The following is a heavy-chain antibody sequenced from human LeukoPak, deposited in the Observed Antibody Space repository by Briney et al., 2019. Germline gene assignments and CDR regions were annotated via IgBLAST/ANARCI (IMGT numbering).Heavy chain of an antibody. CDR1: GGCFWGYY. CDR2: KNHSRST. Sequence: PSETLSLPCDVCGGCFWGYYWSWIRQPPPKGLPWIGEKNHSRSTNYNSSLNSRVTITVDKSKNKLSLELSSATAADSPVYYCARDQQWLAAFDIWGQGTTVTVSS. J-gene: IGHJ3*02. CDR3: ARDQQWLAAFDI. D-gene: IGHD6-19*01. V-gene: IGHV4-34*01.